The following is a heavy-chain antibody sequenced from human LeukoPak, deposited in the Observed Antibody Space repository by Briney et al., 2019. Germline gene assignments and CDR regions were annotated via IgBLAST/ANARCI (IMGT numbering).Heavy chain of an antibody. Sequence: SETLSLTCTVSGGSVSSGSYYWSWIRQPPGKGLEWIGYISYSGSTDYNPSLKSRVTISLDTSKNQFSLRLSSVTAADTAVYYCARETRLHSGSYSNDAFDIWGQGTMVTVSS. CDR2: ISYSGST. D-gene: IGHD1-26*01. CDR3: ARETRLHSGSYSNDAFDI. J-gene: IGHJ3*02. CDR1: GGSVSSGSYY. V-gene: IGHV4-61*01.